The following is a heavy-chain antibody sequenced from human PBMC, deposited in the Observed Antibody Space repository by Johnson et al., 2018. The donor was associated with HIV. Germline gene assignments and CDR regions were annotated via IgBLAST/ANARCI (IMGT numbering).Heavy chain of an antibody. J-gene: IGHJ3*01. CDR1: GFTFSDYY. CDR2: IYSGGTT. V-gene: IGHV3-66*01. Sequence: VQLVESGGGLVKPGGSLRLSCAASGFTFSDYYMSWIRQAPGKGLEWVSVIYSGGTTYYADSVKGRFTISRDNSKNTLYLQMNSLRAEDTAVYYCARESANSGRYSGAFDVWGQGTMVIVSS. D-gene: IGHD1-26*01. CDR3: ARESANSGRYSGAFDV.